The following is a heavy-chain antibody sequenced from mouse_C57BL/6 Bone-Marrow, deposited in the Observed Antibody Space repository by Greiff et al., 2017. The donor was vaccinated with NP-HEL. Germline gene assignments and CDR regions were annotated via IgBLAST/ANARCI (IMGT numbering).Heavy chain of an antibody. V-gene: IGHV1-55*01. CDR1: GYTFTSYW. Sequence: QVQLKQPGAELVKPGASVKMSCKASGYTFTSYWITWVKQRPGQGLEWIGDIYPGSGSTKYNEKFKSKATMTVDTSSSTAYMQLSSLTSEDSAVYYCARSYYGSSFWYFDVWGTGTTVTVSS. J-gene: IGHJ1*03. CDR2: IYPGSGST. CDR3: ARSYYGSSFWYFDV. D-gene: IGHD1-1*01.